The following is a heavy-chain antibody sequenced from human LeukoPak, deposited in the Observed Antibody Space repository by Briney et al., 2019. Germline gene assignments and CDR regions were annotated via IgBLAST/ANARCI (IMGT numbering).Heavy chain of an antibody. D-gene: IGHD1-14*01. CDR1: GGTFSRYA. CDR2: ISAYNGNT. J-gene: IGHJ3*02. Sequence: ASVKVSCKASGGTFSRYAISWVRQAPGQGLEWMGWISAYNGNTNYAQKLQGRVTMTTDTSTSTAYMELRSLRSDDTAVYYCARVSLRTDAFDIWGQGTMVTVSS. V-gene: IGHV1-18*01. CDR3: ARVSLRTDAFDI.